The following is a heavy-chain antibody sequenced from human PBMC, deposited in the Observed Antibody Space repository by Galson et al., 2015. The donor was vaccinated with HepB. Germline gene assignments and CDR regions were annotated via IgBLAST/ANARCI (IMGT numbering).Heavy chain of an antibody. J-gene: IGHJ4*02. CDR1: GLTFSGYT. V-gene: IGHV3-23*01. D-gene: IGHD6-19*01. CDR3: AKVFPEKTDGWYRQALYYFDS. CDR2: ISTNGATT. Sequence: SLRLSCAASGLTFSGYTMSWVRQSPGRGLQWVSYISTNGATTYYTDSVKGRFFISRDNSQNTLFLQMNSLRADDTAIYFCAKVFPEKTDGWYRQALYYFDSWGQGTRVTVSS.